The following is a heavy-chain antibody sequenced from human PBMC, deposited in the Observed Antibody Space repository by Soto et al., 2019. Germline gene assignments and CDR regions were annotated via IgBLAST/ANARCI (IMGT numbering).Heavy chain of an antibody. CDR1: GGSVSSGSYY. V-gene: IGHV4-61*01. CDR3: ARGQPVDYYFDY. D-gene: IGHD6-6*01. CDR2: IYYSGST. Sequence: SETLSLTCTVSGGSVSSGSYYWSWIRQPPGKGLEWIGYIYYSGSTNYNPSLKSRVTISVDTSKNQFSLKLSSVTAADTAVYYCARGQPVDYYFDYWGQGTLVTVSS. J-gene: IGHJ4*02.